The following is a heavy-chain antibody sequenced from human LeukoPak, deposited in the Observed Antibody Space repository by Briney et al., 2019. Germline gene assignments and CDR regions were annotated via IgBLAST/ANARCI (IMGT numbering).Heavy chain of an antibody. CDR1: GGSISSSSYY. V-gene: IGHV4-39*07. CDR2: IYYSGST. Sequence: SETLSLTCTVSGGSISSSSYYWGWIRQPPGKGLEWIGSIYYSGSTYYNPSLKSRVTISVDTSKNQFSLKLSPVTAADTAVYYCARVGGGYYFDYWGQGTLVTVSS. J-gene: IGHJ4*02. CDR3: ARVGGGYYFDY. D-gene: IGHD3-16*01.